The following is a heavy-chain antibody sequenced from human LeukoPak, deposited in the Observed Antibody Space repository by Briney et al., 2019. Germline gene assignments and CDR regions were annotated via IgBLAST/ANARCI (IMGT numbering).Heavy chain of an antibody. J-gene: IGHJ1*01. CDR1: GFTFSSDA. CDR3: ATYSILNAREFRY. D-gene: IGHD4-11*01. V-gene: IGHV3-23*01. Sequence: PGGSQRLSCAASGFTFSSDAMSWVRQAPGKGLEWVSAIGGSGGSTYYADSVKGRFTISRDNAKNSVYLQMNSLGADDTAVYYCATYSILNAREFRYWGQGTLVTVTS. CDR2: IGGSGGST.